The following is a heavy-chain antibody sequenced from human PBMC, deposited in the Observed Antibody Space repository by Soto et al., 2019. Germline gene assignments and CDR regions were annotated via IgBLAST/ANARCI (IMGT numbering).Heavy chain of an antibody. CDR1: GFTFSSYV. V-gene: IGHV3-30*18. CDR3: TKDGYGDYVYGMDV. CDR2: ISYDGSNK. J-gene: IGHJ6*02. D-gene: IGHD4-17*01. Sequence: QVQLVESGGGVVQPGRSLRLSCAASGFTFSSYVMHWVRQAPGKGLEWVAVISYDGSNKYYADSVKGRFTISRDNPKNTLYLQMNSMRAEETGVYYCTKDGYGDYVYGMDVWGQGTTVTVSS.